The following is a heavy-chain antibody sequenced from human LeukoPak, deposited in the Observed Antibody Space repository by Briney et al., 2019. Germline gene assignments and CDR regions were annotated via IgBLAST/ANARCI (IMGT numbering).Heavy chain of an antibody. V-gene: IGHV3-33*01. CDR1: GFTFSSYG. Sequence: GGSLRLSCAASGFTFSSYGMHWVRQAPGKGLEWVAVIRFDESHRYYADCVKGRFTISRDNSKNTLFLQMNSLRAEDTALYYCARWDIPTADIDYWGQGTLVTVSS. CDR3: ARWDIPTADIDY. CDR2: IRFDESHR. J-gene: IGHJ4*02. D-gene: IGHD6-13*01.